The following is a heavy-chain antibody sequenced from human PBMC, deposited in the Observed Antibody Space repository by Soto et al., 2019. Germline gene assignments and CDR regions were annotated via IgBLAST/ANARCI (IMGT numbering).Heavy chain of an antibody. V-gene: IGHV4-4*07. D-gene: IGHD2-21*02. CDR2: VFSSVSA. Sequence: SETLSLTCIVSGVSVTSYTWSWVRQPANKGLEWIGRVFSSVSATYNPSLKSRVSISMDMAENRISLKLDSVTAADAGAYFCARDGMTTGDTWGPGTLVTVSS. CDR1: GVSVTSYT. CDR3: ARDGMTTGDT. J-gene: IGHJ4*02.